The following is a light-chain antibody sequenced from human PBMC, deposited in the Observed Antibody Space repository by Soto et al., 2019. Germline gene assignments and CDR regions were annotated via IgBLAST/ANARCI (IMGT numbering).Light chain of an antibody. CDR1: KSLSESDDGKTY. CDR2: DAS. CDR3: QQSGSSPIT. J-gene: IGKJ5*01. V-gene: IGKV3D-20*01. Sequence: DIVLAHTPLSLPATPGGPGAISCRSSKSLSESDDGKTYLAWYQQKPGLAPRLXXYDASTRSTGIPDRFSGSGSGTDFTLTISRLEPEDFAVYYCQQSGSSPITFGQGTRLEIK.